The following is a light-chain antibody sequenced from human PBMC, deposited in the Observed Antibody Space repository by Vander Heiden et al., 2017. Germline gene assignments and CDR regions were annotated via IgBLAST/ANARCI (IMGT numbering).Light chain of an antibody. V-gene: IGKV1-39*01. CDR1: QSISSY. J-gene: IGKJ1*01. Sequence: DIQMTQSPSSLSASVGDRVTITCRASQSISSYLNWYQQKPGKAPKLLIYAASSLQSGVPSRFSGSGSGTDFTLTISRLKPEDFATYYCQKSDSTLFTFGQGTKVEIK. CDR2: AAS. CDR3: QKSDSTLFT.